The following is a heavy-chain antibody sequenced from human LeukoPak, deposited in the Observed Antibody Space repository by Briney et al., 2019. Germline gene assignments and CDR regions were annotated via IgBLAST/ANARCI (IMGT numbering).Heavy chain of an antibody. D-gene: IGHD5-18*01. CDR1: GGSISSGSYY. V-gene: IGHV4-61*02. Sequence: SETLSLTCTVSGGSISSGSYYWSWIRQPAGKGLEWIGRIYTSGSTNYNPSLKSRVTISVDTSKNQFSLKLSPVTAADTAVYYCASSGYSYGYYFDYWGQGTLVTVSS. CDR2: IYTSGST. J-gene: IGHJ4*02. CDR3: ASSGYSYGYYFDY.